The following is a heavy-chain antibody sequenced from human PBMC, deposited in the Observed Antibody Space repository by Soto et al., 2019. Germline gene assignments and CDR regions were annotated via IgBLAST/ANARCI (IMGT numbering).Heavy chain of an antibody. J-gene: IGHJ4*02. D-gene: IGHD6-19*01. CDR1: GFTFSSYS. V-gene: IGHV3-21*04. Sequence: GGSLRLSCAASGFTFSSYSMNWVRQAPGKGLEWVSSISSSSSYIYYADSVKGRFTISRDNAKNSLYLQMNSLRAEDTAVYYCAKVEQWPQTHFDYWGQGTLVTVSS. CDR3: AKVEQWPQTHFDY. CDR2: ISSSSSYI.